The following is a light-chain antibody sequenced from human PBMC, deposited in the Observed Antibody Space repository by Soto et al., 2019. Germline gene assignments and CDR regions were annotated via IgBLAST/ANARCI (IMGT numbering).Light chain of an antibody. CDR2: GAS. J-gene: IGKJ2*01. CDR1: QSVSSN. V-gene: IGKV3-15*01. Sequence: EIVMTQSPANLSVSPGERATLSCRASQSVSSNLAWYQQKPGQGPRLLIYGASTRATGIPARFSGSGSGTEFTLTISSLQSEDFAVYYCQQYNKWPPYTFGQGTKGEIK. CDR3: QQYNKWPPYT.